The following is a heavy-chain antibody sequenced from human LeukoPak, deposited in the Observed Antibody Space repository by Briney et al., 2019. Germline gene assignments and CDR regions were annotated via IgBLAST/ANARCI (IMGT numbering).Heavy chain of an antibody. Sequence: GESLKISCKGSGYSFTSYWISWVRQMPGKGLEWMGRIDPSDSCTNYSPSFQGHVTISADKSISTAYLQWSSLKASDTAMYYCARWPYYYYGMDVWGQGTTVTVSS. CDR3: ARWPYYYYGMDV. CDR1: GYSFTSYW. J-gene: IGHJ6*02. V-gene: IGHV5-10-1*01. CDR2: IDPSDSCT.